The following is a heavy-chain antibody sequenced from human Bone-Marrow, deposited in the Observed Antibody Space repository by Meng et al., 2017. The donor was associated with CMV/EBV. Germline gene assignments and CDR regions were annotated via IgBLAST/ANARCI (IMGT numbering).Heavy chain of an antibody. CDR3: AKSTTSSYYFDD. D-gene: IGHD2-2*01. CDR2: IGTTGDT. CDR1: GFTFSSYD. Sequence: GGSLRLSCAASGFTFSSYDFHWVRQATGKGLEWVSAIGTTGDTYYPDSVRGRFSISRENAKSSLYLQMNSLTAGDTAVYYCAKSTTSSYYFDDWAQGTLATFSS. V-gene: IGHV3-13*01. J-gene: IGHJ4*02.